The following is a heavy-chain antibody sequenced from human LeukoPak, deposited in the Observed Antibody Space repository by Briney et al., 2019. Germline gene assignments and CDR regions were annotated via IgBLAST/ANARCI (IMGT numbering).Heavy chain of an antibody. Sequence: SQTLSLTCTVSGGSISSGGYYWSWIRQHPGKGLEWIGYIYYSGSTNYNPSLKSRVTISVDTSKNQFSLKLSSVTAADTAVYYCARVRHRGYSYGLPADGYWGQGTLVTVSS. CDR3: ARVRHRGYSYGLPADGY. CDR2: IYYSGST. V-gene: IGHV4-31*03. J-gene: IGHJ4*02. D-gene: IGHD5-18*01. CDR1: GGSISSGGYY.